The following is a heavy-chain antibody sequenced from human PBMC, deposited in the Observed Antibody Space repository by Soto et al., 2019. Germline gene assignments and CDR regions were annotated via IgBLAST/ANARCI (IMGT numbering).Heavy chain of an antibody. CDR1: GGSISSGGYY. CDR2: TSYSGST. D-gene: IGHD3-10*01. CDR3: AREGITMARASGAFDI. Sequence: PSETLSLTCTVSGGSISSGGYYWSWIRQHPGKGMEWIGYTSYSGSTYYNPSLKSRVTISVDTSKNQFSLKLSSVTAADTAVYYCAREGITMARASGAFDIWGQGTMVTVSS. J-gene: IGHJ3*02. V-gene: IGHV4-31*03.